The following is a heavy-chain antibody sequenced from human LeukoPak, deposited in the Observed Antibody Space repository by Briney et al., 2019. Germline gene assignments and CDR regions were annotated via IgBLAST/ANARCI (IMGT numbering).Heavy chain of an antibody. J-gene: IGHJ5*02. CDR2: MNPNSGNT. CDR1: GYTFTSYD. D-gene: IGHD3-10*01. Sequence: ASVKVSCKASGYTFTSYDINWVRQATGQGLEWMGCMNPNSGNTGYAQKFQGRVTMTRNTSISTAYMELSSLRSEDTAVYYCARGRMVRGVTWWFDPWGHGTLVTVSS. CDR3: ARGRMVRGVTWWFDP. V-gene: IGHV1-8*01.